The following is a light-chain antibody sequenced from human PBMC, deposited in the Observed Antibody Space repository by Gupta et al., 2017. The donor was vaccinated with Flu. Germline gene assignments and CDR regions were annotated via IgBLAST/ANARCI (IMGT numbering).Light chain of an antibody. CDR3: LLSYNGPRV. Sequence: QAVVHQEPSLIVSPGGPVTTTCGSSTGPVTRGHFPFWFQQKPGQAPRTLIYDTNNRHSWTPARFSGSLLGGKAALTLSGAQPEDEADYYCLLSYNGPRVFGEGTKLTVL. CDR1: TGPVTRGHF. CDR2: DTN. V-gene: IGLV7-46*01. J-gene: IGLJ3*02.